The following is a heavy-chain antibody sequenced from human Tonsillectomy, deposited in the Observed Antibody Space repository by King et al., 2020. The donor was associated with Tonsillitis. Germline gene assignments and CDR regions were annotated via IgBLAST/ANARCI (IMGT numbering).Heavy chain of an antibody. J-gene: IGHJ6*03. CDR3: ARDPVDGIAAAGTPDDYYYMDV. CDR1: GFTFPTHG. D-gene: IGHD6-13*01. CDR2: VLYDGSNK. Sequence: VQLVESGGGVVQPGSTLRLSFAVSGFTFPTHGMHWVRPSPGKGVEGGAVVLYDGSNKNNSDSGKGRFIISRVNSKKTRYLQMNSLGAEDTAVYYCARDPVDGIAAAGTPDDYYYMDVWGRGTTVTVSS. V-gene: IGHV3-33*08.